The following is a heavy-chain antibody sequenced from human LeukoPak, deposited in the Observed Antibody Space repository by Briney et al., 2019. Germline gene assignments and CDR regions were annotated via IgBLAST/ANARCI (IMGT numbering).Heavy chain of an antibody. Sequence: GGSLRLSCAASGFTFSSHDMHWVRHSIGKGLEWVSAIGAAGDTYYAGSVKGRFTISRENAKNSLYLQVNSLRAGDTAVYYCARAGYSSTWYSRYFDLWGRGTLVTVSS. CDR2: IGAAGDT. J-gene: IGHJ2*01. D-gene: IGHD6-13*01. V-gene: IGHV3-13*01. CDR1: GFTFSSHD. CDR3: ARAGYSSTWYSRYFDL.